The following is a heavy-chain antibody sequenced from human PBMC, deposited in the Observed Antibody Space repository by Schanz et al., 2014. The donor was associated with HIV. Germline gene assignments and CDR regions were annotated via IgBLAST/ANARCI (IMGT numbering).Heavy chain of an antibody. J-gene: IGHJ4*02. CDR2: MRGSDDST. CDR1: GFTFSTYA. CDR3: AKTSYSWYFDY. V-gene: IGHV3-23*01. D-gene: IGHD2-15*01. Sequence: EVKLSESGGGLVQPGGSLRLSCVASGFTFSTYAMSWVRQAPGKGLEWVSGMRGSDDSTFYADSVKGRFTISRDNSKNTLYFQMNSLRAEDTAIYYCAKTSYSWYFDYWGQGTLVTVSS.